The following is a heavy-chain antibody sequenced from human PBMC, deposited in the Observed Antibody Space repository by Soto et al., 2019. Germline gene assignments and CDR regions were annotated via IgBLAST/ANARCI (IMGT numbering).Heavy chain of an antibody. Sequence: QVQLQESGPGLVKPSQTLSLTCTVSGASMRSGNYYWTWIRQLPGKGLEWIGYVHHSGTTYSNPSLKSRVSISVDTSKNQFSLTVNSATAADTAVYYCARENIVVVPTAKGWFDPWGQGTLVTVSS. J-gene: IGHJ5*02. CDR3: ARENIVVVPTAKGWFDP. D-gene: IGHD2-2*01. V-gene: IGHV4-31*03. CDR2: VHHSGTT. CDR1: GASMRSGNYY.